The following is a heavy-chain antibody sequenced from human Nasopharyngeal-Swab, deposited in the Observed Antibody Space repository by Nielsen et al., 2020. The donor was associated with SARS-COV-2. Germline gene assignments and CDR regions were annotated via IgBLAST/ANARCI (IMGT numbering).Heavy chain of an antibody. V-gene: IGHV3-48*04. CDR3: ARGPLGSGFDY. CDR1: GFTFSTYS. D-gene: IGHD3-3*01. Sequence: GESLKISCAASGFTFSTYSMNWVRQAPGKGLEWVSYISSSGSTIYYADSVKGRFTISRDNAKNSLYLQMNSLRAEDTAVYYCARGPLGSGFDYWGQGTLVPLSS. J-gene: IGHJ4*02. CDR2: ISSSGSTI.